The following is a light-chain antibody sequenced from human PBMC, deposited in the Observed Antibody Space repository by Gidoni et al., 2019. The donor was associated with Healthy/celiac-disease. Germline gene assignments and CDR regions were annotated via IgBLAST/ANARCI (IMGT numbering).Light chain of an antibody. CDR1: SSDVGSYNL. V-gene: IGLV2-23*02. J-gene: IGLJ3*02. CDR3: CSYAGSSTWV. CDR2: DVI. Sequence: QSARPPPASVSGSPGQSVTISCTGTSSDVGSYNLVSWYQQHPGKAPKLMIYDVIKRPSGVSNRFSGSKSGNTASLTISWLQAEDEADYYCCSYAGSSTWVFGGGTKLTVL.